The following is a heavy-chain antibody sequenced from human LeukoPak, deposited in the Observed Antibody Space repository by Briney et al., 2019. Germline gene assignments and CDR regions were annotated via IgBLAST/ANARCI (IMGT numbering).Heavy chain of an antibody. CDR3: ARGPQEEQLVVGPQSDY. V-gene: IGHV4-34*01. Sequence: SETLSLTCTVSGGSFSGYYWSWIRQPPGKGLEWIGEINHSGSTNYNPSLKSRVTISVDTSKNQFSLKLSSVTAADTAVYYCARGPQEEQLVVGPQSDYWGQGTLVTVSS. CDR2: INHSGST. D-gene: IGHD6-6*01. CDR1: GGSFSGYY. J-gene: IGHJ4*02.